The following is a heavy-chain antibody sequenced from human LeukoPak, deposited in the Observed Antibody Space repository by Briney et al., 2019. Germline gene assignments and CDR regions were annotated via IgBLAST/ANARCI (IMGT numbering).Heavy chain of an antibody. CDR2: IKSDGTVT. CDR1: GFTLSTYW. Sequence: PVGSPRLSCAASGFTLSTYWMHWVRQAPGKGLVWVSRIKSDGTVTSYAVPVMGRFTISRDNAKNSLYLQMNSLRAEDTALYYCARESGGSYDAFDTWGQGTMVTVPP. V-gene: IGHV3-74*01. J-gene: IGHJ3*02. D-gene: IGHD3-16*01. CDR3: ARESGGSYDAFDT.